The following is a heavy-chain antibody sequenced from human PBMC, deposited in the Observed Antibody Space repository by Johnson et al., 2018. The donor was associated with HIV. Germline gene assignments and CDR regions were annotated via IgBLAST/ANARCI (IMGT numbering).Heavy chain of an antibody. CDR3: AKEGYSASFDI. J-gene: IGHJ3*02. D-gene: IGHD2-21*01. V-gene: IGHV3-23*03. CDR2: IYSGGST. Sequence: VQLVESGGGVVQPGRSLRLSCAASGFTFSSYAMSWVRQAPGKGLEWVSVIYSGGSTYYADSVKGRFTISRDNAKNSLTLQMNSLRAADTALYFCAKEGYSASFDIWGQGTMVTVSS. CDR1: GFTFSSYA.